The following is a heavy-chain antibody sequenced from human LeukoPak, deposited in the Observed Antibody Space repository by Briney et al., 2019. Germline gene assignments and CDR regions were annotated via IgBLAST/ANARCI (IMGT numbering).Heavy chain of an antibody. Sequence: SETLSLTCTVSGGSISSSSYYWGWIRQPPGKGLEWIGSIYYSGSTYYNPSLKSRVTISVDTSKNQFSLKLSSVTAADTAVYYCATAWRGREGYFDYWGQGTLVTVSS. CDR3: ATAWRGREGYFDY. J-gene: IGHJ4*02. D-gene: IGHD1-26*01. V-gene: IGHV4-39*07. CDR2: IYYSGST. CDR1: GGSISSSSYY.